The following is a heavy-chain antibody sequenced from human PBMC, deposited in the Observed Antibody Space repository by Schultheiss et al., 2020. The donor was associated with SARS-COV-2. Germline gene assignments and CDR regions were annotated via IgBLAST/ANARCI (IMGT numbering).Heavy chain of an antibody. CDR3: AKPYYYDSSGLGY. CDR1: GFTFSSYE. V-gene: IGHV3-7*01. CDR2: IKQDGSEK. Sequence: GGSLRLSCAASGFTFSSYEMNWVRQAPGKGLEWVANIKQDGSEKYYVDSVKGRFTISRDNAKNSLYLQMNSLRAEDTAVYYCAKPYYYDSSGLGYWGQGTLVTVSS. J-gene: IGHJ4*02. D-gene: IGHD3-22*01.